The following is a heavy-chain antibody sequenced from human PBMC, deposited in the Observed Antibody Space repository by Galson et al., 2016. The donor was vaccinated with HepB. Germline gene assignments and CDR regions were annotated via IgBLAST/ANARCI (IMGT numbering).Heavy chain of an antibody. Sequence: PALVKPTQTLTLTCTFSGFSLSTSEVGVGWIRRPPGKALEWLALIYWDDDKRYSPSLKSRLTTTKDTSKNQVVLTMTNMDPVDTATYYCAHSSNDGYYYYYMDVWGGGTTVTVSS. J-gene: IGHJ6*03. CDR2: IYWDDDK. D-gene: IGHD3-22*01. CDR3: AHSSNDGYYYYYMDV. CDR1: GFSLSTSEVG. V-gene: IGHV2-5*02.